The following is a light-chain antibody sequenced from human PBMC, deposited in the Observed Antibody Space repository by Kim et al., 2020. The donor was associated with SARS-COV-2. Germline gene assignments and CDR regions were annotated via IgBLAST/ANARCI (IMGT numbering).Light chain of an antibody. CDR2: LNSDGSQ. CDR1: SGHSTYA. Sequence: QPELTQSPSASASLGASVKLTCTLSSGHSTYAIAWHQQQPEKGPRYLMKLNSDGSQNKGDGIPDRFSGSSSGAERYLSISSLQSEDEADYYCQTWDTGIRVFGGGTQLTVL. J-gene: IGLJ3*02. CDR3: QTWDTGIRV. V-gene: IGLV4-69*01.